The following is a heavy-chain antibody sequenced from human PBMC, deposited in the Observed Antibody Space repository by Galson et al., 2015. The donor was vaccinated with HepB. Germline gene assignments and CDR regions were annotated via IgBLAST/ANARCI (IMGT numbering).Heavy chain of an antibody. V-gene: IGHV3-23*01. CDR3: AKDRGGVWFAIAAAKKLDY. CDR2: ISGSGGST. Sequence: SLRLSCAASGFTFSSYAMSWVRQAPGKGLEWVSAISGSGGSTYYADSVKGRFTISRDNSKNTLYLQMNSLRAEDTAVYYCAKDRGGVWFAIAAAKKLDYWGQGTLVTVSS. J-gene: IGHJ4*02. D-gene: IGHD6-13*01. CDR1: GFTFSSYA.